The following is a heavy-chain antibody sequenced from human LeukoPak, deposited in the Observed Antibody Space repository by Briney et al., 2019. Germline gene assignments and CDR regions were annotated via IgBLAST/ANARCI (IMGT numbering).Heavy chain of an antibody. V-gene: IGHV4-34*01. CDR2: INHSGST. CDR1: GGSFSGYY. Sequence: SETLSLTCAVYGGSFSGYYWSWIRQPPGKGLEWIGEINHSGSTNYNPSLKSRLTISVYTSKNQFSLKLSSVTAADTAVYYCARWGPYCSSTSCYGLGYWGQGTLVTVSS. J-gene: IGHJ4*02. CDR3: ARWGPYCSSTSCYGLGY. D-gene: IGHD2-2*01.